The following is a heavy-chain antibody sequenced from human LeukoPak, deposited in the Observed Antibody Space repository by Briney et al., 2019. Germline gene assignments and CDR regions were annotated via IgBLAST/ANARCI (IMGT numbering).Heavy chain of an antibody. Sequence: GGSLRLSCAASGFTFNNYAMYWVRQAPLKGLEWVAVISYDGNNKYSADSVNARFTISRDNSKNTLYLQMSSLRTEDTAVYYCARDRDRDITGDGMDVWGKGTTVTVSS. CDR1: GFTFNNYA. V-gene: IGHV3-30*04. D-gene: IGHD1-14*01. J-gene: IGHJ6*04. CDR3: ARDRDRDITGDGMDV. CDR2: ISYDGNNK.